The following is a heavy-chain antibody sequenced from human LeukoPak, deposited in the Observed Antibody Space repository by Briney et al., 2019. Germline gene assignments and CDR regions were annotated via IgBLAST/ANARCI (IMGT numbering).Heavy chain of an antibody. J-gene: IGHJ4*02. CDR3: ARDLYRIVVVPHYFDY. D-gene: IGHD3-22*01. Sequence: GGSLRLSCAASGFTLSSYWMSWVRQAPGKGLEWVANIKQDGSEKYYVDSVKGRFTISRGNAKNSLYLQMNSLRAEDTAVYYCARDLYRIVVVPHYFDYWGQGTLVTVSS. CDR1: GFTLSSYW. V-gene: IGHV3-7*01. CDR2: IKQDGSEK.